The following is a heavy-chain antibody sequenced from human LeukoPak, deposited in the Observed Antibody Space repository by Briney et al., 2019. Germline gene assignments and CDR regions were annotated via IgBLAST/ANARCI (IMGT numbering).Heavy chain of an antibody. V-gene: IGHV1-18*01. D-gene: IGHD3-10*01. CDR1: GYTFTSYG. CDR2: ISAYNGNT. Sequence: ASVKIPCKASGYTFTSYGISWVRQAPGQGLEWMGWISAYNGNTNYAQKLQGRVTMTTDTSTSTAYMELRSLRSDDTAVYYCARDLGISVRSITFDYWGQGTLVTVSS. J-gene: IGHJ4*02. CDR3: ARDLGISVRSITFDY.